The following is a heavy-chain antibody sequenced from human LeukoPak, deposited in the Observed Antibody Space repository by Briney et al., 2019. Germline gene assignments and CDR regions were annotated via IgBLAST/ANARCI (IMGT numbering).Heavy chain of an antibody. CDR2: INPNSGGT. J-gene: IGHJ6*02. Sequence: GASVKVSCKASGYTFTGYYMHWVRQAPGQGLEWMGWINPNSGGTNYAQKFQGRVTMTRDTSISTAYMELSRLRSDDTAVYYYARDPPLLWFGELLSYYYYYGMDVWGQGTTVTVSS. V-gene: IGHV1-2*02. D-gene: IGHD3-10*01. CDR3: ARDPPLLWFGELLSYYYYYGMDV. CDR1: GYTFTGYY.